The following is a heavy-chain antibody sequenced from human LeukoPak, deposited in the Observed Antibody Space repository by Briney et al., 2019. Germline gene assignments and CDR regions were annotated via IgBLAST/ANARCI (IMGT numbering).Heavy chain of an antibody. Sequence: GGSLRLSRAASGFAFSSYSMNWVRQAPGKGLEWVSSISSGRSSKYYADSVKGRFTTSRDNAKNSLYLQMSSLRAEDTAVYYCASEYQQPLDYWGQGALVTVSS. CDR1: GFAFSSYS. CDR3: ASEYQQPLDY. CDR2: ISSGRSSK. V-gene: IGHV3-21*01. D-gene: IGHD2-2*01. J-gene: IGHJ4*02.